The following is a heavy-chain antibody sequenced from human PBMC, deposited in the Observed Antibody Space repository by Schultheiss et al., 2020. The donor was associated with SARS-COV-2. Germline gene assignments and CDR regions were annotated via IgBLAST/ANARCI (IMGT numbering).Heavy chain of an antibody. CDR3: ARGGNIFGVVIRYYYYYYMDV. J-gene: IGHJ6*03. CDR2: IYTSGST. Sequence: SETLSLTCAVYGGSFSGYYWSWIRQPPGKGLEWIGRIYTSGSTNYNPSLKSRVTISVDTSKNQFSLKLSSVTAADTAVYYCARGGNIFGVVIRYYYYYYMDVWGKGTTVTVSS. D-gene: IGHD3-3*02. V-gene: IGHV4-4*08. CDR1: GGSFSGYY.